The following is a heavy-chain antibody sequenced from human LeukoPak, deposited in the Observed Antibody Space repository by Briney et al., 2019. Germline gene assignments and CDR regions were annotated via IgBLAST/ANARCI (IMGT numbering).Heavy chain of an antibody. V-gene: IGHV3-20*04. Sequence: GGSLRLSCAASGFTFDDYGMSWVRHAPGKGLEWISGINWNGGSTDYADSVKGRFTISRDNAKNSLFLQMNSLRVEDTAFYYCARVASEGNWFDPWGQGTLVTVSS. J-gene: IGHJ5*02. CDR2: INWNGGST. CDR1: GFTFDDYG. CDR3: ARVASEGNWFDP.